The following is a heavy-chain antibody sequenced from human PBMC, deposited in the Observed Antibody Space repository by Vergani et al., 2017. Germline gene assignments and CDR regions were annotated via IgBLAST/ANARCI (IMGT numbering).Heavy chain of an antibody. CDR3: ARDRVTVVRNQYCGMDV. Sequence: QMQLQESGPGLLKPSQTLSLTCSVSGGSIDGVSSYWTWIRQPAGKGLEWIGRMYKSGRTNYNPSLQSRVTISLDTSKNQFSLNLTSVTAADTGVYFCARDRVTVVRNQYCGMDVWGQETTVIVSS. V-gene: IGHV4-61*02. CDR2: MYKSGRT. CDR1: GGSIDGVSSY. J-gene: IGHJ6*02. D-gene: IGHD3-10*01.